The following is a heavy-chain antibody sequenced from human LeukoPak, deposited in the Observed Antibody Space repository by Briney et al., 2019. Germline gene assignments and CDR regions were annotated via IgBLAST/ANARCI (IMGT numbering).Heavy chain of an antibody. D-gene: IGHD3-10*01. CDR3: ARQAVRGVRIFQFDY. J-gene: IGHJ4*02. Sequence: PSETLPLTCTVSGGSISSSSYYWGWIRQPPGKGLEWIGSIYYSGSTYYNPSLKSRVTISVDTSKNQFSLKLSSVTAADTAVYYCARQAVRGVRIFQFDYWGQGTLVTVSS. CDR2: IYYSGST. V-gene: IGHV4-39*01. CDR1: GGSISSSSYY.